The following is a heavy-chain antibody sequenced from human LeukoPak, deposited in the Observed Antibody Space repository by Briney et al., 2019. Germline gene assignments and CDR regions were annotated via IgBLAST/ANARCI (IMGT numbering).Heavy chain of an antibody. CDR3: AKDPGGGDEEKYFDD. D-gene: IGHD2-21*02. J-gene: IGHJ4*02. CDR2: IRSDGTNE. Sequence: GGSLRLSCAASGFIFSSYAMHWVRQAPGKGLEWVGFIRSDGTNEYYADSVKGRISISRDNSKNTLYLQMHGLSPEDTAVYYCAKDPGGGDEEKYFDDWGQGALVTVSS. CDR1: GFIFSSYA. V-gene: IGHV3-30*02.